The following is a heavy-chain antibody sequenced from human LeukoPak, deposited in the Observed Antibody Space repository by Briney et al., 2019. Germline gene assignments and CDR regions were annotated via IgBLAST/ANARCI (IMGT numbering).Heavy chain of an antibody. CDR1: GYTFTSYY. CDR3: ARSLGDSSGYYYVYFDY. V-gene: IGHV1-46*01. Sequence: ASVKVSCKASGYTFTSYYMHWVRQAPGQGLEWMGIISPSGGDTSYAQKFQGRVTITADKSTSTAYMELSSLRSEDTAVYYCARSLGDSSGYYYVYFDYWGKGTLVTVSS. CDR2: ISPSGGDT. D-gene: IGHD3-22*01. J-gene: IGHJ4*02.